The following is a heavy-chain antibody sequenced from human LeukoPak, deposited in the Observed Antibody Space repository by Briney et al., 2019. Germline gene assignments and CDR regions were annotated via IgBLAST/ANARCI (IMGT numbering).Heavy chain of an antibody. J-gene: IGHJ4*02. Sequence: PSETLSLTCSVSGGSISTRNYYWGWIRQPPGKGLEWVGTVFYTGRTFYNTSLEGRVSISVDPSKNQFSLRLTSVAAADTAVYYCACRINTVRLPSPMRDSWGQGAPVIVSS. CDR3: ACRINTVRLPSPMRDS. CDR2: VFYTGRT. V-gene: IGHV4-39*01. D-gene: IGHD3-16*01. CDR1: GGSISTRNYY.